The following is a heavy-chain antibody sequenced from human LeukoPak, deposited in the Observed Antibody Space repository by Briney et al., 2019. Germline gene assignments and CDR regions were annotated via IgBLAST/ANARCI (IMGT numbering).Heavy chain of an antibody. CDR3: ARGYGEFDY. CDR2: IYYSGST. Sequence: SETLSLTCTVSGGSISSYYWSWIRQPPGKGLEWIGYIYYSGSTNYNPSLKSRVTISVDTSKNQFSLKLSSVTAADTAVYYCARGYGEFDYWGQGTLVTVSS. CDR1: GGSISSYY. J-gene: IGHJ4*02. V-gene: IGHV4-59*01. D-gene: IGHD3-10*01.